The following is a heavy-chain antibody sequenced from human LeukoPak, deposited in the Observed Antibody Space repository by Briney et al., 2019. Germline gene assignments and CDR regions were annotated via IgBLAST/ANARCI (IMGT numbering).Heavy chain of an antibody. CDR2: INHSGST. CDR3: ARGRYYDYVWGSYRPLVGAFDI. V-gene: IGHV4-34*01. D-gene: IGHD3-16*02. CDR1: GGSFSGYY. Sequence: SETLSLTCAVYGGSFSGYYWSWIRQPPGKGLEWIGEINHSGSTNYNPSLKSRVTISVDTSKNQFSLKLSSVTAADTAVYYCARGRYYDYVWGSYRPLVGAFDIWGQGTMVTVPS. J-gene: IGHJ3*02.